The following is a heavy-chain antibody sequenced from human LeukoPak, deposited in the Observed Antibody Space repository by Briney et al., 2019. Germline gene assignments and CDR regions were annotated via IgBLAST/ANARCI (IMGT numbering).Heavy chain of an antibody. D-gene: IGHD6-6*01. Sequence: ASVKVSCKASGYTFTTYGINWVRQAPGQGLEWMSWISAYNGNTNYAQNLQGRVTLTTDTSASTAYMELRSLRSDDTAVYYCARDLIAARPGWFDPWGQGTLVIVSS. V-gene: IGHV1-18*01. CDR3: ARDLIAARPGWFDP. J-gene: IGHJ5*02. CDR1: GYTFTTYG. CDR2: ISAYNGNT.